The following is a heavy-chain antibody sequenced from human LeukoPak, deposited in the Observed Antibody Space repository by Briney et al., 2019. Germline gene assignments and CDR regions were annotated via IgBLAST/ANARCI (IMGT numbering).Heavy chain of an antibody. D-gene: IGHD6-13*01. CDR1: GFTFSSYA. Sequence: GGSLRLSCDASGFTFSSYAMTWVRQAPEKGLEWVSAINPSGTSPNYADSVRGRFTISRDNSKNTLYLQMNSLRVEDTAVYYCAKDLGRSSSWLPDWGQGTLVTVSS. CDR3: AKDLGRSSSWLPD. CDR2: INPSGTSP. J-gene: IGHJ4*02. V-gene: IGHV3-23*01.